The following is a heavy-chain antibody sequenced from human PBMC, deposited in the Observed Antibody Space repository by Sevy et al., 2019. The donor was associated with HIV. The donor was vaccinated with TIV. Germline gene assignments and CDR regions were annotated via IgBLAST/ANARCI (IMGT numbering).Heavy chain of an antibody. CDR3: AKEHISGYD. CDR1: EFTFSSYV. V-gene: IGHV3-23*01. J-gene: IGHJ4*02. Sequence: GGSLRLSCEDSEFTFSSYVMSWVRQAPGKGLEWVSSISPSGGSTDYSGSVKGRFTISRDNSKNTAYLQMSSLRAEDTALYFCAKEHISGYDWGQGTLVTVSS. CDR2: ISPSGGST. D-gene: IGHD3-22*01.